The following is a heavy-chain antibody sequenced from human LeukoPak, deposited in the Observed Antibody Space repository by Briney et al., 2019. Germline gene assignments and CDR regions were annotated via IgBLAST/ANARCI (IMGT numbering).Heavy chain of an antibody. J-gene: IGHJ5*02. D-gene: IGHD6-6*01. CDR2: ISGYNGNP. V-gene: IGHV1-18*01. CDR1: GYTFTSYG. CDR3: GRSYSSSHPDWFDP. Sequence: ASVKVSCKASGYTFTSYGISWVRQAPGQGLEWMGWISGYNGNPNYAQKLQGRVTMTTDTSTSTAYMELRSLRADDTAVYYCGRSYSSSHPDWFDPWGQGTLDTVSS.